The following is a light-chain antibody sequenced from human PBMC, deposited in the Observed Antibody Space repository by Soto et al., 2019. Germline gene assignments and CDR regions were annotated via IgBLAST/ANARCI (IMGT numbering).Light chain of an antibody. V-gene: IGKV3-11*01. CDR1: QSVSTY. CDR2: DAS. Sequence: IVLTQSPATLSLSPGDRATLACRASQSVSTYLAWYQQKPGQAPRVVIYDASNRATGIPPRFSGSGSGTDFTLTISSLEPEDFAVYYCQQRSSWPRTFGQGTKVKIK. J-gene: IGKJ1*01. CDR3: QQRSSWPRT.